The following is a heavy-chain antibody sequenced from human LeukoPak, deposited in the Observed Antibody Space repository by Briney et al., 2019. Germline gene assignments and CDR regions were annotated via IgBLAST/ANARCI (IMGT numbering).Heavy chain of an antibody. Sequence: PSETLSLTCAVSGYSISSGYYWGWIRQPPGKGLEGIGSIYHSGSTYYNPSLKSRVTISVDTSKNQFSLKLSSVTAADTAVYYCARHPIAAAGKYYYYYYMDVWGKGTTVTVSS. J-gene: IGHJ6*03. CDR1: GYSISSGYY. CDR3: ARHPIAAAGKYYYYYYMDV. V-gene: IGHV4-38-2*01. CDR2: IYHSGST. D-gene: IGHD6-13*01.